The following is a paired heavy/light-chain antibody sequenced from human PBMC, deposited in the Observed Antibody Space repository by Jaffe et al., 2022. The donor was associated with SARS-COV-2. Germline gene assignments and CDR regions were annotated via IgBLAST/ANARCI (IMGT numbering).Light chain of an antibody. V-gene: IGLV2-14*03. CDR3: SSATSSVTLV. CDR1: SNDVGAYNL. CDR2: DVS. J-gene: IGLJ2*01. Sequence: QSALTQPASVSGSPGQSIAISCTGTSNDVGAYNLVSWYQQYPGKAPKLMIYDVSNRPSGVSNRFSGSKSGNTASLTISGLQAEDEADYYCSSATSSVTLVFGGGTKLTVL.
Heavy chain of an antibody. Sequence: QITLKESGPTLVKPTQTLTLTCTFSGFSVSTPGVGVGWIRQPPGAALEWLAVIYWNGVERYSPSLKTRLTITKDTSKNQVVLTLSNMDPVDTATYYCAHTLYASGSYYFFDYWGQGTLVTVSS. J-gene: IGHJ4*02. V-gene: IGHV2-5*01. CDR2: IYWNGVE. D-gene: IGHD3-10*01. CDR3: AHTLYASGSYYFFDY. CDR1: GFSVSTPGVG.